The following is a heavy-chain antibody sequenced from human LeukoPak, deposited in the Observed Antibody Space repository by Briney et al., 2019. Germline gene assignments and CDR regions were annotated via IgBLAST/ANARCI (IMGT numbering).Heavy chain of an antibody. CDR1: GGSISSSSYY. CDR3: ARQEDSRYYGSGSYPFDY. Sequence: SETLSLTCTVSGGSISSSSYYWGWIRQPPGKGLEWIGSIYYSGSTYYNPSLKSRVTISVDTSKNQFSLKLSSVTAADTAVYYCARQEDSRYYGSGSYPFDYWGQGTLVTVSS. D-gene: IGHD3-10*01. J-gene: IGHJ4*02. CDR2: IYYSGST. V-gene: IGHV4-39*01.